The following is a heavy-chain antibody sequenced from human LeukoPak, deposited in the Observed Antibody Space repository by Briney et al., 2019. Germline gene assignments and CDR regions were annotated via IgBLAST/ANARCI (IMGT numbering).Heavy chain of an antibody. J-gene: IGHJ4*02. D-gene: IGHD6-13*01. V-gene: IGHV1-69*04. CDR2: IIPILGIA. CDR1: GYTFTSYG. Sequence: ASVKVSCKASGYTFTSYGISWVRQAPGQGLEWMGRIIPILGIANYAQKFQGRVTITADKSTSTAYMELGSLRSEDTAVYYCARDLGSSWYFPLDYWGQGTLVTVSS. CDR3: ARDLGSSWYFPLDY.